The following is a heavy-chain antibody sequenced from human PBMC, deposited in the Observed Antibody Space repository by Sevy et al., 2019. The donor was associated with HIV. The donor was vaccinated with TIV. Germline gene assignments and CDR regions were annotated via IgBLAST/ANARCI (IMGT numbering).Heavy chain of an antibody. D-gene: IGHD2-2*01. J-gene: IGHJ5*02. Sequence: SETLSLTCAVYGGSFSGYYWNWIRQSPGKGLEWIGEINHSGSTHYNPSLKSRGTISVDTSKNQFSLKLNSETAADTAVCRRAAAPAVVVVPGAPSWFDPWGQGTLVTVSS. CDR1: GGSFSGYY. V-gene: IGHV4-34*01. CDR3: AAAPAVVVVPGAPSWFDP. CDR2: INHSGST.